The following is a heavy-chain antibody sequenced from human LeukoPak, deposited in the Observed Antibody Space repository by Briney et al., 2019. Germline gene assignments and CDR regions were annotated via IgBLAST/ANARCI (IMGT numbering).Heavy chain of an antibody. V-gene: IGHV3-21*01. CDR1: GFTFSSYS. CDR3: ANHNVVVPAAMRRGDAFDI. J-gene: IGHJ3*02. CDR2: ISSSSSYI. Sequence: GGSLRLSCAASGFTFSSYSMNWVRQAPGKGLEWVSSISSSSSYIYYADSVKGRFTISRDNAKNSLYLQMNSLRAEDTAVYYCANHNVVVPAAMRRGDAFDIWGQGTMVTVSS. D-gene: IGHD2-2*01.